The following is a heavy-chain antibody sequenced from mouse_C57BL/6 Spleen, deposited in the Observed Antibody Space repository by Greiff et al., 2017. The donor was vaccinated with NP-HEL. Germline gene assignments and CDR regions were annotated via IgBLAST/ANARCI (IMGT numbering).Heavy chain of an antibody. CDR1: GYAFSSYW. J-gene: IGHJ3*01. CDR3: VRKDYGSSYSAWFAY. Sequence: QVQLKQSGAELVKPGASVKISCKASGYAFSSYWMNWVKQRPGKGLEWIGQIYPGDGDTNYNGKFKGKATLTADKSSSTAYMQLSSLTSEDSAVYFCVRKDYGSSYSAWFAYWGQGTLVTVSA. V-gene: IGHV1-80*01. CDR2: IYPGDGDT. D-gene: IGHD1-1*01.